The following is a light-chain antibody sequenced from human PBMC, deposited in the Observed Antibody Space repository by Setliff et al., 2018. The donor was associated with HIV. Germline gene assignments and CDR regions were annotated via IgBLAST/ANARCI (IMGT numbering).Light chain of an antibody. J-gene: IGLJ1*01. Sequence: QSVLTQPASVSGSPGQSITISCTGTSSDIGGYNYVSWYQHHPGKAPQLIIYEVSNRPSGISNRFSGSKSGNTASLTISGLQAEDEADYYCSSYAGSHTFVFGTGTKVTVL. V-gene: IGLV2-14*01. CDR1: SSDIGGYNY. CDR2: EVS. CDR3: SSYAGSHTFV.